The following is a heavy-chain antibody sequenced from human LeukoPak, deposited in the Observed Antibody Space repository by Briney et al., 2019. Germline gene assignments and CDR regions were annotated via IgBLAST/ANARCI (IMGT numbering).Heavy chain of an antibody. CDR1: GFTFSTYW. J-gene: IGHJ4*02. CDR3: ARETLVRGVNFDY. V-gene: IGHV3-7*01. D-gene: IGHD3-10*01. Sequence: GGSLRLSCAASGFTFSTYWMSWVRQAPGKGLEWVANIKEDGSEKYYVDSVKGRFTISRDNAKNSLYLQMNSLRAEDTAVYYCARETLVRGVNFDYWGQGTLVTVSS. CDR2: IKEDGSEK.